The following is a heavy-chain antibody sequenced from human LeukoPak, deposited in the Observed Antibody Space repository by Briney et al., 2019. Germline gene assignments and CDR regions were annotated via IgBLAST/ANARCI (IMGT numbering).Heavy chain of an antibody. V-gene: IGHV3-11*01. J-gene: IGHJ4*02. CDR1: GFTFSDYY. CDR2: ISSSGSTI. CDR3: AMRGYYESSGYYY. Sequence: SGGSLRLSCAASGFTFSDYYMSWIRQAPGKGLEWVSYISSSGSTIYYTDSVKGRFTISRDNAKNSLYLQMNSLRAEDTAVYDRAMRGYYESSGYYYWGQGTLVTVSS. D-gene: IGHD3-22*01.